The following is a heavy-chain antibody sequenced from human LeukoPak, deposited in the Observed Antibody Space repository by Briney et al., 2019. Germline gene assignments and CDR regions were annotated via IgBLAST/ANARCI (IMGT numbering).Heavy chain of an antibody. CDR3: ARDNTYTPTPIVVVPAAICGWFDP. Sequence: GGSLRLSCAASGFTFSSYAMSWVRQAPGKGLEWVSAISGSGGSTYYADSVKGRFTISRDNSKNTLYLQMNSLRAEDTAVYYCARDNTYTPTPIVVVPAAICGWFDPWGQGTLVTVSS. V-gene: IGHV3-23*01. D-gene: IGHD2-2*02. J-gene: IGHJ5*02. CDR2: ISGSGGST. CDR1: GFTFSSYA.